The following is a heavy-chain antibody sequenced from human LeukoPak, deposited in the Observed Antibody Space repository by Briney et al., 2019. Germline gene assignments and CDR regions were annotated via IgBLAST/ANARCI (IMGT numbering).Heavy chain of an antibody. J-gene: IGHJ4*02. D-gene: IGHD4-17*01. CDR2: IIPILGIA. CDR3: AASDTVTRGYDY. V-gene: IGHV1-69*04. Sequence: ASVKVSCKASGGTFSSYAISWVRQAPGQGLEWMGRIIPILGIANYAQKFQGRVTITADKSTSTACMELSSLRSEDTAVYYCAASDTVTRGYDYWGQGTLVTVSS. CDR1: GGTFSSYA.